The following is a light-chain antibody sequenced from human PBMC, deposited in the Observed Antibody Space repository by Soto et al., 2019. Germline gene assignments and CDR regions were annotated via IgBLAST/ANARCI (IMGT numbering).Light chain of an antibody. V-gene: IGKV1-27*01. J-gene: IGKJ3*01. CDR2: AAS. Sequence: DIQMTQSPTSLSASVGDRVTITCRASQDIRNFVAWYQQKPGKAPKLLIYAASTLQSGVPSRFSGSGSGTEFTLTINGLQPEYVATYSCQKYSSVPVFGPGTKVEIK. CDR1: QDIRNF. CDR3: QKYSSVPV.